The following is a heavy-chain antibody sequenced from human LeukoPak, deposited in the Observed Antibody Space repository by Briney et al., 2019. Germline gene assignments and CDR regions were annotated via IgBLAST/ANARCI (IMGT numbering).Heavy chain of an antibody. CDR2: IYYSGST. V-gene: IGHV4-59*01. Sequence: SETLSLTCTVSGGSISNYYWSWIRQPPGKGLEWIGYIYYSGSTNYNPSLKSRVTISVDTSKNQFSLKLSSVTAADTAFYYCAREGGYASPFDYWGQGMLVTVSS. CDR3: AREGGYASPFDY. CDR1: GGSISNYY. J-gene: IGHJ4*02. D-gene: IGHD5-12*01.